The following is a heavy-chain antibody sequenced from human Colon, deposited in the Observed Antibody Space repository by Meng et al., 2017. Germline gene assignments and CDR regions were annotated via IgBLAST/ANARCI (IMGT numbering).Heavy chain of an antibody. CDR3: ARTSTGCSSGWYWFDY. D-gene: IGHD6-19*01. V-gene: IGHV2-70*20. CDR2: IDWRDAK. J-gene: IGHJ4*02. CDR1: GFSLSTTAMG. Sequence: SGPTLVKPTQTLTLTCSFSGFSLSTTAMGVTWVRQPPGKALEWLALIDWRDAKYYSTSLKTRLTISKDTPKNQVDLTMTNIDPVDTATYYCARTSTGCSSGWYWFDYWGQGKLVTVSS.